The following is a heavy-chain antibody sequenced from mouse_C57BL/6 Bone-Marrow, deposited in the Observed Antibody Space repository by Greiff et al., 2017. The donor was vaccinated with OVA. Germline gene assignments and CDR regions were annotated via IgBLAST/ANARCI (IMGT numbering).Heavy chain of an antibody. D-gene: IGHD2-5*01. CDR2: ISSGGSYT. J-gene: IGHJ3*01. Sequence: EVKLMESGGDLVKPGGSLKLSCAASGFTFSSYGMSWVRQTPDKRLEWVATISSGGSYTYYPDSVKGRFTISRDNAKNTLYLQMSSLKSEDTAMYYCARTYYSNPAWFAYWGQGTLVTVSA. CDR1: GFTFSSYG. CDR3: ARTYYSNPAWFAY. V-gene: IGHV5-6*01.